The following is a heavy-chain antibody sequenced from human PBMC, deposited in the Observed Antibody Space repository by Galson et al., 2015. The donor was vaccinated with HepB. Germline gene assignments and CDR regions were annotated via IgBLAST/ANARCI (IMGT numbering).Heavy chain of an antibody. J-gene: IGHJ3*02. CDR1: GYTFTSYG. CDR3: ARWVNYYYDSSGYFDAFDI. V-gene: IGHV1-18*04. D-gene: IGHD3-22*01. Sequence: SVTVSCKASGYTFTSYGISWVRQAPGQGLEWMGWISAYNGNTNYAQKLQGRVTMTTDTSTSTAYMELRSLRSDDTAVYYCARWVNYYYDSSGYFDAFDIWGQGTMVTVSS. CDR2: ISAYNGNT.